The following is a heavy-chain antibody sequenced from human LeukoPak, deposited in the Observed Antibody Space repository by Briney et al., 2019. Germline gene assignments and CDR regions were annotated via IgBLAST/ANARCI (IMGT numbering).Heavy chain of an antibody. D-gene: IGHD6-13*01. CDR3: ASFVQQLEGMGFDP. CDR2: ISAYNGNT. Sequence: GASVKVSCKASGYTFTSYGISWVRQAPGHGLEWMGWISAYNGNTNYAQKLQGRVTMTTDTSTSTAYMELRSLRSDDTAVYYCASFVQQLEGMGFDPWGQGTLVTVSS. V-gene: IGHV1-18*01. CDR1: GYTFTSYG. J-gene: IGHJ5*02.